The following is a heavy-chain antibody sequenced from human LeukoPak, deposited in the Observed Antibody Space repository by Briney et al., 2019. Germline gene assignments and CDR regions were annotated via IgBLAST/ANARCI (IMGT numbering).Heavy chain of an antibody. V-gene: IGHV2-70*11. CDR1: GFSLRNSGMC. CDR3: ARSYYHYGMDV. CDR2: IDWDDDK. Sequence: SGPALVKPTPTPTLTCTFSGFSLRNSGMCVSWIRQPPGKALEWLARIDWDDDKHYSTSLKTRLNISKDTSKNQVVLTMTNMDPVDTATYFCARSYYHYGMDVWGQGTTVTVSS. J-gene: IGHJ6*02.